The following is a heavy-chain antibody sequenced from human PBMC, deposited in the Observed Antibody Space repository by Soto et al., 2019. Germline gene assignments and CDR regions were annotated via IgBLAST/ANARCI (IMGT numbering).Heavy chain of an antibody. V-gene: IGHV3-30*18. CDR1: GFTFSSYG. D-gene: IGHD6-6*01. J-gene: IGHJ6*02. Sequence: GGSLRLSCAASGFTFSSYGMHWVRQAPGKGLEWVAVISYDGSNKYYADSVKGRFTISRDNSKNTLYLQMNSLRAEDTAVYYCAKVRGSSPGRFYYYYGMDVWGQGTTVTVSS. CDR3: AKVRGSSPGRFYYYYGMDV. CDR2: ISYDGSNK.